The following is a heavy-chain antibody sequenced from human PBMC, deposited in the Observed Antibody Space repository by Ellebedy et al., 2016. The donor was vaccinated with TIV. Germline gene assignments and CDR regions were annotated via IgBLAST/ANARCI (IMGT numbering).Heavy chain of an antibody. V-gene: IGHV4-61*01. Sequence: MPSETLSLTCALPGGPVRSGSYYWSWIRQPPGTGLDYIGYIYYSGSSNYNPSLKSRATISRDTSKNQFSLQLSSVTAADTAVYDCARRDCSDSTCQKWFDPWGQGTLVTVSS. D-gene: IGHD2-15*01. CDR1: GGPVRSGSYY. CDR3: ARRDCSDSTCQKWFDP. CDR2: IYYSGSS. J-gene: IGHJ5*02.